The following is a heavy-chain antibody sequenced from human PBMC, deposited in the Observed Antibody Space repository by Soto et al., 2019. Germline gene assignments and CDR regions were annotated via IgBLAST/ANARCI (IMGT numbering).Heavy chain of an antibody. D-gene: IGHD3-9*01. J-gene: IGHJ6*02. CDR2: IYYSGST. CDR1: GGSVSSGSYY. CDR3: ARDWADILPHYYYGMDV. V-gene: IGHV4-61*01. Sequence: PSETLSLTCTVSGGSVSSGSYYWSWIRQPPGKGLEWIGYIYYSGSTNYNPSLKSRVTISVDTSKNQFSLKLSSVTAADTAVYYCARDWADILPHYYYGMDVWGQGTTVTVSS.